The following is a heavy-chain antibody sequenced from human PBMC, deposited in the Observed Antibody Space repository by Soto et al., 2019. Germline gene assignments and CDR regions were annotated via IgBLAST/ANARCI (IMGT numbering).Heavy chain of an antibody. CDR3: ARVSSSGWYYFAY. Sequence: ASVKVSCKASGYTFTSYAMHWVRQAPGQRLEWMGWINAGNGNTKYSQKFQGRVTITRDTSASTAYMELSSLRSEDTAVYYCARVSSSGWYYFAYWGQEPWSPSPQ. D-gene: IGHD6-19*01. CDR2: INAGNGNT. J-gene: IGHJ4*01. V-gene: IGHV1-3*01. CDR1: GYTFTSYA.